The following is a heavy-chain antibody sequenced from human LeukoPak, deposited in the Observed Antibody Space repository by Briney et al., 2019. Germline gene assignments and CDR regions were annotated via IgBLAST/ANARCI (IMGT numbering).Heavy chain of an antibody. D-gene: IGHD3-3*01. CDR2: IYYSGST. J-gene: IGHJ3*02. CDR1: GGSISSGDYY. Sequence: PSQTLSLTCTVSGGSISSGDYYWSWIRQPPGKGLEWIGYIYYSGSTYYNPSLKSRVTISVDTSKNQFSLKLSSVTAADTAVYYCARWGDGSGSYRGFDIWGQGTMVTVSS. V-gene: IGHV4-30-4*01. CDR3: ARWGDGSGSYRGFDI.